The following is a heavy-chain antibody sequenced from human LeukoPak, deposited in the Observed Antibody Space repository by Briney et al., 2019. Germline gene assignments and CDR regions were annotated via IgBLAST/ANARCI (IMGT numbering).Heavy chain of an antibody. CDR3: GRGGQYSYGYSVYYYGMDV. CDR1: GFTFSSYW. CDR2: VNGDGSST. V-gene: IGHV3-74*01. Sequence: PGGSLRLSCVVSGFTFSSYWMHWVRQAPGKGLVWVSRVNGDGSSTNYADSVKGRLTISRDNAKNTLYLQVNSLRAEDTAIYYCGRGGQYSYGYSVYYYGMDVWGPGATVTVSS. D-gene: IGHD5-18*01. J-gene: IGHJ6*02.